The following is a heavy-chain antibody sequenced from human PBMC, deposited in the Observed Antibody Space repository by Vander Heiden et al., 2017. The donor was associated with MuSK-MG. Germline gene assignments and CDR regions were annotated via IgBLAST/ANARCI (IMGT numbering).Heavy chain of an antibody. CDR3: ARATKIFRGNDI. CDR2: INHSGST. Sequence: QVQLQQWGAGLLKPSETLSLTCAVYGGSFSGYYWSWIRQPPGKGLEWIGEINHSGSTNYNPALKSRVTISVDTSKNQFSLKLRSVTAADTAVYYCARATKIFRGNDIWGQGTMVTVSS. D-gene: IGHD3-9*01. V-gene: IGHV4-34*01. CDR1: GGSFSGYY. J-gene: IGHJ3*02.